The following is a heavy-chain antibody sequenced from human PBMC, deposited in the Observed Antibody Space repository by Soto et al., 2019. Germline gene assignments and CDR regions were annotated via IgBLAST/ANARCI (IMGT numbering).Heavy chain of an antibody. CDR2: IRSEANGGTT. CDR1: GFTFADYT. V-gene: IGHV3-49*04. D-gene: IGHD1-26*01. Sequence: EVQLLESGGGLVQPGRSLRLSCTGSGFTFADYTMSWVRQAPGKGLEWVGLIRSEANGGTTHYAASVHGGFIISRHDSRGIAFLQMNNLKSEDTAVYYCTRVGKFDYWGQGTLVTVSS. J-gene: IGHJ4*02. CDR3: TRVGKFDY.